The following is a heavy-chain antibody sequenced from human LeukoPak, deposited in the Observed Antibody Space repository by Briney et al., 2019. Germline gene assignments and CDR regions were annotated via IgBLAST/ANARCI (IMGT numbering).Heavy chain of an antibody. CDR2: INTNTGNP. V-gene: IGHV7-4-1*02. J-gene: IGHJ5*02. D-gene: IGHD3-10*01. Sequence: ASVKVSCKASGYTFTSYAMNWVRQAPGQGLEWMGWINTNTGNPTYAQGFTGRFVFSLDTSVSTAYLQISSLKAEDTAVYYCASSPLLWFGESNNWFDPWDQGTLVTVSS. CDR3: ASSPLLWFGESNNWFDP. CDR1: GYTFTSYA.